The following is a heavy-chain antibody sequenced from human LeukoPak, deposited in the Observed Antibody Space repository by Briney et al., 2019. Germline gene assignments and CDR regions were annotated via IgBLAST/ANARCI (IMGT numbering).Heavy chain of an antibody. CDR1: GGSIGSYY. V-gene: IGHV4-59*01. CDR2: IYYSGST. D-gene: IGHD6-13*01. Sequence: SETLSLTCTVSGGSIGSYYWSWIRQPPGKGLEWIGYIYYSGSTNYNPSLKSRVTISVDTSKNQFSLKLSSVTAADTAVYYCAISIAAAGWLDPWGQGTLVTVSS. J-gene: IGHJ5*02. CDR3: AISIAAAGWLDP.